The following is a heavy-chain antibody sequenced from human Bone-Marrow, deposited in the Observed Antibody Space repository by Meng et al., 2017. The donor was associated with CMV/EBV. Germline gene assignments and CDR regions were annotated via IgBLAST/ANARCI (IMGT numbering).Heavy chain of an antibody. V-gene: IGHV1-46*01. Sequence: ASVKISCKASGYTFTSYYMHWVRQAPGQGHEWMGIINPSGGSTSYAQKFQGRVTMTRDTSTSTVYMELSSLRSEDTAVYYCARAVGVVVAATQRWLGYWGQGTLVTVSS. J-gene: IGHJ4*02. CDR2: INPSGGST. CDR3: ARAVGVVVAATQRWLGY. D-gene: IGHD2-15*01. CDR1: GYTFTSYY.